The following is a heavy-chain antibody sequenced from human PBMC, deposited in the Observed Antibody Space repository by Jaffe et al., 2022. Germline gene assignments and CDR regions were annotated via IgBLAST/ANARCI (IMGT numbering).Heavy chain of an antibody. CDR2: ISWDGGST. CDR1: GFTFDDYA. D-gene: IGHD3-22*01. Sequence: EVQLVESGGVVVQPGGSLRLSCAASGFTFDDYAMHWVRQAPGKGLEWVSLISWDGGSTYYADSVKGRFTISRDNSKNSLYLQMNSLRAEDTALYYCAKDQIKTQNYYDSSGYRWGFDYWGQGTLVTVSS. V-gene: IGHV3-43D*04. CDR3: AKDQIKTQNYYDSSGYRWGFDY. J-gene: IGHJ4*02.